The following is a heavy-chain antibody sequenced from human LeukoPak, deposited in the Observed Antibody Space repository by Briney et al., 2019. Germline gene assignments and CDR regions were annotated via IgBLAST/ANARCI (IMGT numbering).Heavy chain of an antibody. V-gene: IGHV3-23*01. J-gene: IGHJ6*02. D-gene: IGHD6-19*01. CDR3: ARVRSQWQRRYYYGMDV. CDR2: ISDTAGSS. Sequence: GGSLRLSCAASGFTFSTYAMSWVRQAPGKGLEWVSGISDTAGSSFYADSVKGRFAISRDNSKNTLYLQMNSLRAEDTAVYYCARVRSQWQRRYYYGMDVWGQGTTVTVSS. CDR1: GFTFSTYA.